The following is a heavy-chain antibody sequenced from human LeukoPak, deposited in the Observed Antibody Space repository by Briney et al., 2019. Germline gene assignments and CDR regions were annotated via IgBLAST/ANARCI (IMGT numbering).Heavy chain of an antibody. Sequence: GGSLRLSCAASGFTFSSYAMSWVRQAPGEGLEWVSTVSGSGGNTYYADSVRGRFTISRDNTKNTLYLQMNSLRAEDTAVYYCVRESPVAAVGRSWFDPWGQGTLVTVSS. CDR1: GFTFSSYA. D-gene: IGHD6-13*01. J-gene: IGHJ5*02. V-gene: IGHV3-23*01. CDR3: VRESPVAAVGRSWFDP. CDR2: VSGSGGNT.